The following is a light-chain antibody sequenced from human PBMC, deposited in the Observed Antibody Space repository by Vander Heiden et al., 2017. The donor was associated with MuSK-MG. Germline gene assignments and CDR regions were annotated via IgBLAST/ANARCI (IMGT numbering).Light chain of an antibody. CDR3: QAWDRSTVV. V-gene: IGLV3-1*01. CDR2: DDS. CDR1: KLGDKY. Sequence: SYELTQPPSVSVSPGQTASITCSGDKLGDKYVCLYQQKPGQSPVLVIYDDSKRPSGIPERFSGSSSGNTATLTISGTQAMDEADYYCQAWDRSTVVFGGGTKLTV. J-gene: IGLJ2*01.